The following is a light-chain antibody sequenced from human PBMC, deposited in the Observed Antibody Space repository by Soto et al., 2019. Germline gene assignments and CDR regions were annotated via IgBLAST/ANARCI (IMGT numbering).Light chain of an antibody. J-gene: IGKJ1*01. Sequence: ETVLTQSPGTLSLSPGERATLSCRASQSVSSNSLAWFQQKPGQAPRLLIFGASSRATAIPDRFSGSGSGTDFTLTISRLETEDFAVYYCQHYGTSPWTFGQGTKVEIK. CDR1: QSVSSNS. CDR2: GAS. CDR3: QHYGTSPWT. V-gene: IGKV3-20*01.